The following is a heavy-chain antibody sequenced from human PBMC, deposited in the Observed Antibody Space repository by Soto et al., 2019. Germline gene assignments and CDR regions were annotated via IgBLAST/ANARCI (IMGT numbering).Heavy chain of an antibody. Sequence: SETLSLTCTVSGGSVSSGSDYWSWNRQPPGRGLEWIGYIYNSGSTDYNTSLKSRVTISVDTSKNQFSLKLTSVIAADTAVYYCASGSSASAYIDYWGQGTQVTVSS. J-gene: IGHJ4*02. V-gene: IGHV4-61*01. CDR1: GGSVSSGSDY. CDR3: ASGSSASAYIDY. CDR2: IYNSGST. D-gene: IGHD6-13*01.